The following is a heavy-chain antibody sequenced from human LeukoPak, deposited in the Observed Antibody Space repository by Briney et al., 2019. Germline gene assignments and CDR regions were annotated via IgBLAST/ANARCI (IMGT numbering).Heavy chain of an antibody. V-gene: IGHV3-74*01. CDR2: ISTDGSST. J-gene: IGHJ4*02. Sequence: PGGSLRLSCAASGFTFSSYWMHWVRQAPGKGLVWVSRISTDGSSTNSADSVKGRFTISRDNSKNTLYLQMNSLRAEDTAVYYCAKGRYGSGKRPNFDYWGQGTLVTVSS. CDR3: AKGRYGSGKRPNFDY. CDR1: GFTFSSYW. D-gene: IGHD3-10*01.